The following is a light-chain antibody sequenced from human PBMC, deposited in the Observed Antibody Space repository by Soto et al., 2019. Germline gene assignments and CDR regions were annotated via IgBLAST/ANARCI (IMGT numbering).Light chain of an antibody. Sequence: QPVLTQPPSASGSPGQSVTISCTGTSSDIGGYKYVSWYQQHLGKAPKLMIYEVNKRPSGVPDRFSGSKSGNTASLTVSGLQAEDEADYYCSSYAGNNNLVFGGGTKLTVL. J-gene: IGLJ2*01. CDR1: SSDIGGYKY. V-gene: IGLV2-8*01. CDR3: SSYAGNNNLV. CDR2: EVN.